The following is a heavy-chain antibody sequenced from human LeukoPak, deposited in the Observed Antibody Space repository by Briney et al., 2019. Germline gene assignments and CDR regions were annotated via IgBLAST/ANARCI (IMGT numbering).Heavy chain of an antibody. D-gene: IGHD6-19*01. Sequence: PSETLSLTCAVSGGSISSGGYSCSWIRQPPGKGLEWIGYIYHSGSTYYNPSLKSRVTISVDRSKNQFSLKLSSVTAADTAVYYCARVIAVAGAIDYWGQGTLVTVSS. V-gene: IGHV4-30-2*01. CDR3: ARVIAVAGAIDY. CDR2: IYHSGST. CDR1: GGSISSGGYS. J-gene: IGHJ4*02.